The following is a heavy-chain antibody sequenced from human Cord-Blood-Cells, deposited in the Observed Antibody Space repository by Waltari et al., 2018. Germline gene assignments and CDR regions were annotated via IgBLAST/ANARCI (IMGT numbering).Heavy chain of an antibody. V-gene: IGHV4-59*01. J-gene: IGHJ4*02. CDR1: GGSISSYY. Sequence: QVQLQESGPGLVKPSETLSLTCTVSGGSISSYYWSWIRQPPGKGLEWIGYIYYSGSTNYNPSLKSRVTISVGTSKNQFSLKLSSVTAADTAVYYCARGNDILTGYFDYWGQGTLVTVSS. CDR2: IYYSGST. D-gene: IGHD3-9*01. CDR3: ARGNDILTGYFDY.